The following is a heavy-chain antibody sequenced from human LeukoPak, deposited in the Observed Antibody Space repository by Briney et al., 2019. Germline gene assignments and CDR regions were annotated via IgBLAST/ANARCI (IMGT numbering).Heavy chain of an antibody. V-gene: IGHV3-21*01. J-gene: IGHJ4*02. CDR1: GFTFSSYS. D-gene: IGHD6-19*01. CDR2: ISSSSSYI. CDR3: ARDLSRGWYYFDY. Sequence: PGGSLRLSCAASGFTFSSYSMNWVRQAPGKGLEWVSSISSSSSYIYYADSVKGRFTIYRDNAKNSLYLQMNSLRAEDTALYYCARDLSRGWYYFDYWGQGTLVTVSS.